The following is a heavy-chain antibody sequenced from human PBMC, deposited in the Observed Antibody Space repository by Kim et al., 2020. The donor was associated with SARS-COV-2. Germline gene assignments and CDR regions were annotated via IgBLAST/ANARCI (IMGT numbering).Heavy chain of an antibody. D-gene: IGHD2-15*01. CDR2: IYYSGST. V-gene: IGHV4-39*01. CDR3: ASYRDLGYLAYEGGDFDY. Sequence: SETLSLTCTVSGGSISSSSYYWGWIRQPPGKGLEWIGSIYYSGSTYYNPSLKSRVTISVDTSKNQFSLKLSSVTAADTAVYYCASYRDLGYLAYEGGDFDYWGQGTLVTVSS. CDR1: GGSISSSSYY. J-gene: IGHJ4*02.